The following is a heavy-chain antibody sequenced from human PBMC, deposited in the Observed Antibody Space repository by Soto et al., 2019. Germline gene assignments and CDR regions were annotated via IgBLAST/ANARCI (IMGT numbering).Heavy chain of an antibody. D-gene: IGHD5-18*01. CDR1: GFTFSSYG. CDR2: ISYDGSNK. Sequence: QVQLVESGGGVVQPGRSLRLSCAASGFTFSSYGMHWVRQAPGKGLEWVAVISYDGSNKYYADSVKGRFTISRDNSKNTLDLQTNSVGAEDTAVYYRAQEGGQLWAIGIVDWGQGTLVTVSS. CDR3: AQEGGQLWAIGIVD. J-gene: IGHJ4*02. V-gene: IGHV3-30*18.